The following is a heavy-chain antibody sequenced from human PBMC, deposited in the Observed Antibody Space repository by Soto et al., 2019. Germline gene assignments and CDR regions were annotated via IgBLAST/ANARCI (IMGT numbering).Heavy chain of an antibody. CDR2: IKNKFDGWTT. Sequence: GGSLRLSCAASGFTFSNVLMSWVRQAPGKGLEWVGRIKNKFDGWTTQYAAPVKGRFTISRDDSKNTVYLQMNSLNTDDTGVYYCTTNDAFDIWGQGTMVTVSS. J-gene: IGHJ3*02. V-gene: IGHV3-15*01. CDR3: TTNDAFDI. CDR1: GFTFSNVL.